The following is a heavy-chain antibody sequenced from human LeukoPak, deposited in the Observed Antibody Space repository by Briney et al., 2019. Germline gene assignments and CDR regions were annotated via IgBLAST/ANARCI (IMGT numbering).Heavy chain of an antibody. CDR1: GGSISSSSYY. V-gene: IGHV4-39*01. CDR3: ARLPMNMRGQQLEIDY. Sequence: PSETLSLTCTVSGGSISSSSYYWGWIRQPPGKGLEWIGSIYYSGSTYYNPSLKSRATISVDTSKNQFSLKLSSVTAADTAVYYCARLPMNMRGQQLEIDYWGQGTLVTVSS. D-gene: IGHD6-13*01. J-gene: IGHJ4*02. CDR2: IYYSGST.